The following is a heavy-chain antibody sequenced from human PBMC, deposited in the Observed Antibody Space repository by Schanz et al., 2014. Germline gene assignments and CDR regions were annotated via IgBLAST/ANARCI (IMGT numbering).Heavy chain of an antibody. Sequence: QVQLVESGGGVVQPGRSLRLSCAASGFTFSSYGMHWVRQAPGKGLEWVSGISGSGGSTYYADSVKGRFTISRDNSKNTLYLQMNTLRAEDTAVYYCARDRGYCSGGSCLTFDYWGQGTLVTVSS. J-gene: IGHJ4*02. V-gene: IGHV3-NL1*01. CDR2: ISGSGGST. CDR1: GFTFSSYG. D-gene: IGHD2-15*01. CDR3: ARDRGYCSGGSCLTFDY.